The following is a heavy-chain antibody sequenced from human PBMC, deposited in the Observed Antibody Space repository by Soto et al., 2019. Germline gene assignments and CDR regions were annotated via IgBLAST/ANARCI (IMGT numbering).Heavy chain of an antibody. V-gene: IGHV5-10-1*01. CDR2: IDPSDSYT. D-gene: IGHD6-19*01. J-gene: IGHJ4*02. CDR1: GYSFTSYW. CDR3: ARHSSGWYYFDY. Sequence: PXESLKISCKGSGYSFTSYWISWVRQMPGKGLEWMGRIDPSDSYTNYSPSFQGHVTISADKSISTAYLQWSSLKASDTAMYYCARHSSGWYYFDYWGQGTLVTVSS.